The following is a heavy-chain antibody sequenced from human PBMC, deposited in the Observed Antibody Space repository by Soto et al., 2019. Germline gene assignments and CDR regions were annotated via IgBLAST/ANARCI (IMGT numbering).Heavy chain of an antibody. Sequence: QVQLVQSGAEVKKPGASEKVSCKASGYTCTTYALHWVRQAPGQRPEWMGWINPASGHTKYSKKFQDRVTITRDTSESTGYMELSRLRSEDTAVYDCGRSVVEATGETLYNAMDFWGQGTTVTVSS. CDR3: GRSVVEATGETLYNAMDF. CDR1: GYTCTTYA. CDR2: INPASGHT. V-gene: IGHV1-3*01. J-gene: IGHJ6*02. D-gene: IGHD1-26*01.